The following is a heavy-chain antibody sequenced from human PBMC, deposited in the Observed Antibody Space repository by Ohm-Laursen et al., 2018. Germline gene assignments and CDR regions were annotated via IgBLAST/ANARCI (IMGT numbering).Heavy chain of an antibody. CDR2: IGGTGRSI. J-gene: IGHJ6*02. CDR3: AREQFDYNVPLPRGGMDV. V-gene: IGHV3-11*04. Sequence: GSLRLSCAASGFSFSDYYMYWIRQAPGRGLEWLSHIGGTGRSIYYADSVKGRFTISRDNAENSPYLQMNSLRADDTAVYYCAREQFDYNVPLPRGGMDVWGQGTTVTVSS. D-gene: IGHD4/OR15-4a*01. CDR1: GFSFSDYY.